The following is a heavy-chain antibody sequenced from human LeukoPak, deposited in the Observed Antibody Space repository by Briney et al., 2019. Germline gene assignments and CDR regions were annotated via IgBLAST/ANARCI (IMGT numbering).Heavy chain of an antibody. Sequence: GGSLRLSCAASGFTVSSNYMSWVRQAPGKGLEWVSAISGSGGSTYYADSVKGRFTISRDNSKNTLYLQMNSLRAEDTAVYYCAKGDRWVVPATSDYWGQGTLVTVSS. V-gene: IGHV3-23*01. CDR1: GFTVSSNY. J-gene: IGHJ4*02. CDR2: ISGSGGST. CDR3: AKGDRWVVPATSDY. D-gene: IGHD2-2*01.